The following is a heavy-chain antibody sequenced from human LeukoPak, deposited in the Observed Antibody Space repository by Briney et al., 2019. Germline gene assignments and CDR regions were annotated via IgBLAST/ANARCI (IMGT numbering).Heavy chain of an antibody. Sequence: ASVKVSCKASGYTFTSYGISWVRQAPGQGLEWMGWISAYNGNTNYAQKLQGRVTMTTDTSTSTAYMELRSLRSDDTAVYYCASDLPDYRPDYYYYGMDVWGQGTTVTVSS. CDR1: GYTFTSYG. J-gene: IGHJ6*02. CDR3: ASDLPDYRPDYYYYGMDV. D-gene: IGHD4-11*01. CDR2: ISAYNGNT. V-gene: IGHV1-18*01.